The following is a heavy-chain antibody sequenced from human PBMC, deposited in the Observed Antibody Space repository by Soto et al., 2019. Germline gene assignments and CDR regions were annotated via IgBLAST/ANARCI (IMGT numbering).Heavy chain of an antibody. CDR1: GGTFSSYA. D-gene: IGHD2-2*01. J-gene: IGHJ6*02. CDR3: ARVVVVPTETKGEYYYYYYGMDV. CDR2: IIPIFGTA. Sequence: ASVKVSCKASGGTFSSYAISWVRQAPGQGLEWMGGIIPIFGTANYAQKFQGRVTITADESTNTAYMELSSLRSEDTAVYYCARVVVVPTETKGEYYYYYYGMDVWGQGTTVTVSS. V-gene: IGHV1-69*13.